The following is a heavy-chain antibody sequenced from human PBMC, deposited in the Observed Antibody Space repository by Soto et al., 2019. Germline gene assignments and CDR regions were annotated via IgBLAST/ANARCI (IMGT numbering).Heavy chain of an antibody. CDR3: ARGLGLLWFGELSTGENWFDP. J-gene: IGHJ5*02. Sequence: SGPTLVNPTETLTLTCTVSGFSLSNARMGVSWIRQPPGKALEWLAHIFSNDEKSYSTSLKSRLTISKDTSKSQVVLTMTNMDPVDTATYYCARGLGLLWFGELSTGENWFDPWGQGTLVTVSS. V-gene: IGHV2-26*01. D-gene: IGHD3-10*01. CDR1: GFSLSNARMG. CDR2: IFSNDEK.